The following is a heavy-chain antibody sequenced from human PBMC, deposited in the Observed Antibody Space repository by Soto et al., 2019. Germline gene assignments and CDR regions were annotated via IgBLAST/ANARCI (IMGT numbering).Heavy chain of an antibody. CDR3: AAHSGSTYGLLDY. CDR1: RGSITSSHW. J-gene: IGHJ4*02. CDR2: IYHTGSS. Sequence: SETLSLTCAVFRGSITSSHWWTWVRQAPGKGLEWIGEIYHTGSSNHSPPLRSRVTISVDKSKDQFSLKLSSVTAADTAVYYCAAHSGSTYGLLDYWGQGILVPVSS. D-gene: IGHD5-18*01. V-gene: IGHV4-4*02.